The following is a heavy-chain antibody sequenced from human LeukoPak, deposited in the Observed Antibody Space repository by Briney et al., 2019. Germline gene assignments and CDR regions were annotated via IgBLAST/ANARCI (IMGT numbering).Heavy chain of an antibody. J-gene: IGHJ4*02. Sequence: GGSLRLSCAASGFTFSDYYMSWIRQAPGKGLEWVSYISSSGSTVYYADSVKGRFTISRDNAKNSLYLQMNSLKTEDTAVYYCTRPPSRPYCSSTSCYSDDYWGQGTLVTVSS. D-gene: IGHD2-2*01. V-gene: IGHV3-11*01. CDR1: GFTFSDYY. CDR2: ISSSGSTV. CDR3: TRPPSRPYCSSTSCYSDDY.